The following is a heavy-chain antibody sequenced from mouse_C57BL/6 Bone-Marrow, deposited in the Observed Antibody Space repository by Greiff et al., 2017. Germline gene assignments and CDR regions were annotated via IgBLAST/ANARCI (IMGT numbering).Heavy chain of an antibody. CDR1: GFSFNTYA. J-gene: IGHJ1*03. Sequence: EVQRVESGGGLVQPKGSLKLSCAASGFSFNTYAMNWVRQAPGKGLEWVARIRSKSNNYATYYADSVKDRFTISRDDSESMLYLQMNNLKTEDTAMYYCVREYYGSSYRYFDVWGTGTTVTVSS. V-gene: IGHV10-1*01. CDR3: VREYYGSSYRYFDV. CDR2: IRSKSNNYAT. D-gene: IGHD1-1*01.